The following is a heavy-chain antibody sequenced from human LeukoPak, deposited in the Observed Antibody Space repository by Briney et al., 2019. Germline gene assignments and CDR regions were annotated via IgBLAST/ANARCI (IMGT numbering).Heavy chain of an antibody. Sequence: PGGSLRLSCAGSEFTFSSYSMHWVRQAPGKGLEWVSSISSSSSYIYYADSVKGRFTISRDNAKTSLYLQMNSLRVEDTAVYYCARDPRTVRIWGQGTLVTVSS. D-gene: IGHD1-1*01. CDR2: ISSSSSYI. V-gene: IGHV3-21*01. CDR3: ARDPRTVRI. J-gene: IGHJ4*02. CDR1: EFTFSSYS.